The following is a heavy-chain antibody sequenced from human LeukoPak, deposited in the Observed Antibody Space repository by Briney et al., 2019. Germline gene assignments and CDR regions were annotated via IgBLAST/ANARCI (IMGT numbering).Heavy chain of an antibody. CDR1: GFTFSSYA. CDR2: IKRESDGGTT. V-gene: IGHV3-15*01. J-gene: IGHJ4*02. D-gene: IGHD2-15*01. Sequence: PGESLRLSCAASGFTFSSYAMSWVRQAPGKGLEWVDRIKRESDGGTTDYAAPVKGRFTISRDDSKNTLYLQMNTLNIEDTAVYYCTTLHCSGGSCSKWGQGTLVTVSS. CDR3: TTLHCSGGSCSK.